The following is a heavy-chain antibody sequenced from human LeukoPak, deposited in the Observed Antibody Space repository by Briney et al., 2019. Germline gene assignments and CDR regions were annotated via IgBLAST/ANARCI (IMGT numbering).Heavy chain of an antibody. CDR3: ARDEDSSSSAYAFDI. V-gene: IGHV4-34*09. D-gene: IGHD6-6*01. J-gene: IGHJ3*02. Sequence: PSETLSLTCAVYGGSFSSYYWSWIRQPPGKGLEWIGEVTHSGSTYYNPSLKSRVTISVDTSKNQFSLKLSSVTAADTAVYYCARDEDSSSSAYAFDIWGQGTMVTVSS. CDR1: GGSFSSYY. CDR2: VTHSGST.